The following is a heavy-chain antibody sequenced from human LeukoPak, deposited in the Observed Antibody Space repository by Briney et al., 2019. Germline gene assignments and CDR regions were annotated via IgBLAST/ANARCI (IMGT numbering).Heavy chain of an antibody. CDR1: GFTFSDHY. J-gene: IGHJ4*02. V-gene: IGHV3-72*01. CDR3: AREDGYCSGGNCYSYFDS. Sequence: GGSLRLSCAVSGFTFSDHYMDWVRQAPGTGLEWVGRTRNKANSYTTEYAASVKGRFTITRDNTRNSLFLQMYSLRAEDTAVYFCAREDGYCSGGNCYSYFDSWGQGTLVTVSA. CDR2: TRNKANSYTT. D-gene: IGHD2-15*01.